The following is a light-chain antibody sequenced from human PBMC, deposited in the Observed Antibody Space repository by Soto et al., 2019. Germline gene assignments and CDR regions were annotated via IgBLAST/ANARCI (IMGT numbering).Light chain of an antibody. CDR1: QAVNSR. J-gene: IGKJ5*01. CDR2: HTS. CDR3: QQHSNWIA. Sequence: EIVLTQSPATLSSSPLERSTLSFRASQAVNSRLAWYQHKPGQAPRLLIYHTSNRATGIPARFSGSGSGTDFTLTISSLEPEDFALYYCQQHSNWIAFGQGTRLEIK. V-gene: IGKV3-11*01.